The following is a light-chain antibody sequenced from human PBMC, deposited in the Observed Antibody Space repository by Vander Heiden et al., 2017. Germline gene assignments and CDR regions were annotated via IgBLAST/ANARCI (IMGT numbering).Light chain of an antibody. Sequence: PGTLSLSPGERATLSCRASQSVSSSYLAWYQQKPGQAPRLLIYGASSRATGIPDRFSGSGSGTDFTLTISRLEPEDFAVYYCQQYGSSPTFGGGTNVEIK. J-gene: IGKJ4*01. V-gene: IGKV3-20*01. CDR3: QQYGSSPT. CDR1: QSVSSSY. CDR2: GAS.